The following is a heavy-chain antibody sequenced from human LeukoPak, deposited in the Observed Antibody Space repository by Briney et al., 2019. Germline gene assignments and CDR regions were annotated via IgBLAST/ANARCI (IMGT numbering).Heavy chain of an antibody. CDR3: ARDRFTYGSGSLAY. D-gene: IGHD3-10*01. CDR1: GYTFTGYY. J-gene: IGHJ4*02. V-gene: IGHV1-2*02. Sequence: GASVKVSCKASGYTFTGYYMHWVRQAPGQGLEWMGWINPNSGGTNYAQKFQGRVTMTRDTSISTAYMELSRLRSDDTAVYYCARDRFTYGSGSLAYWGQGTLVTVSS. CDR2: INPNSGGT.